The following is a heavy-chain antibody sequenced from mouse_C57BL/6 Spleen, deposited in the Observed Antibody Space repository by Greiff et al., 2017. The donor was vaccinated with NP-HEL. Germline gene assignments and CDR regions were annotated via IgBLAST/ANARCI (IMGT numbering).Heavy chain of an antibody. CDR3: ARLGGTYAMDY. D-gene: IGHD2-14*01. CDR2: IRNKANGYTT. CDR1: GFTFTDYY. J-gene: IGHJ4*01. V-gene: IGHV7-3*01. Sequence: EVKVVESGGGLVQPGGSLSLSCAASGFTFTDYYMSWVRQPPGKALEWLGFIRNKANGYTTEYSASVKGRFTISRDNSQSILYLQMNALRAEDSATYYCARLGGTYAMDYWGQGTSVTVSS.